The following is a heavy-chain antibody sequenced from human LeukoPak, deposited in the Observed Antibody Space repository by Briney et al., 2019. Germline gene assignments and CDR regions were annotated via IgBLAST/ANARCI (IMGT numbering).Heavy chain of an antibody. V-gene: IGHV1-69*01. D-gene: IGHD3-10*01. J-gene: IGHJ3*01. Sequence: SVKVSCKASGGTFSSYAISWVRQAPGQGLEWMGGIIPIFGTANYAQKFQGRVTITADESTSTAYMELSSLRSDDTAVYYCTKNQYSGTIITPLDPFDVWGQGTMVTVSS. CDR3: TKNQYSGTIITPLDPFDV. CDR2: IIPIFGTA. CDR1: GGTFSSYA.